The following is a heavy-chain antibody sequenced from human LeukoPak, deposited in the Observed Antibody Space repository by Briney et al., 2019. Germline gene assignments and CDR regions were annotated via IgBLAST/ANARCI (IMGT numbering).Heavy chain of an antibody. Sequence: GGSLRLSCAASGFTFSRNGMHWVRQAPGKGLEWVAVIWYDGSNKYYADSVKGRFTISRDNSKNTLYLQMNSLRAEDTAVYYCARDKYSSSSYYFDYWGQGTLVTVSS. V-gene: IGHV3-33*01. CDR3: ARDKYSSSSYYFDY. J-gene: IGHJ4*02. CDR2: IWYDGSNK. D-gene: IGHD6-6*01. CDR1: GFTFSRNG.